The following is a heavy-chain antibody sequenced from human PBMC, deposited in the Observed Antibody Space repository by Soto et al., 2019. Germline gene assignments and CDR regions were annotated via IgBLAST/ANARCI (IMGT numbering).Heavy chain of an antibody. V-gene: IGHV3-53*01. D-gene: IGHD1-1*01. Sequence: EVQLVESGGDLIQPGGSLRLSCAASGFTVSSYYVSWVRQAPGKGLEWVSVMSSGGSTFHADSVKGRFTISRDNSKNTLYLQMNSLRAEDTAVYYCARSYNLDYWGQGTLVTVST. CDR3: ARSYNLDY. J-gene: IGHJ4*02. CDR2: MSSGGST. CDR1: GFTVSSYY.